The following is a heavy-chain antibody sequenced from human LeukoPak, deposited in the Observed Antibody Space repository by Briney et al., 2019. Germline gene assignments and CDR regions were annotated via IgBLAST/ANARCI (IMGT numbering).Heavy chain of an antibody. CDR1: GASISSGSYY. Sequence: SETLSLTCTVSGASISSGSYYWTWIRQPAGRELEWIGRISTSGSTTYNPSLNSRVTISVDTSKNQFSLKLSSVTAADTAVYYCARHGTVAGHYYYYYMDVWGKGTTVTISS. CDR2: ISTSGST. CDR3: ARHGTVAGHYYYYYMDV. D-gene: IGHD6-19*01. J-gene: IGHJ6*03. V-gene: IGHV4-61*02.